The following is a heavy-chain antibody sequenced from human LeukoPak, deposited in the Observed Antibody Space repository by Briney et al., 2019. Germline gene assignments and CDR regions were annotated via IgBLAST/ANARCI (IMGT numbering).Heavy chain of an antibody. D-gene: IGHD6-6*01. CDR3: ARSSSLPRYNWFDP. J-gene: IGHJ5*02. CDR2: ISAYNGNT. CDR1: GYTFTSYG. Sequence: ASVKVSCKASGYTFTSYGISWVRQAPGQGLEWMGWISAYNGNTNYAQKRQGRVTMTTDTSTSTAYMELRSLRSEDTAVYYCARSSSLPRYNWFDPWGQGTLVTVSS. V-gene: IGHV1-18*01.